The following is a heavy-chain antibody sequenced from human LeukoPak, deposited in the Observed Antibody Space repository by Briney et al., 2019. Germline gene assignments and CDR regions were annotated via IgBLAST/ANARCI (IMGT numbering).Heavy chain of an antibody. V-gene: IGHV3-23*01. CDR2: LWDNGGNP. D-gene: IGHD4-17*01. J-gene: IGHJ6*03. CDR3: ARDPYGDYSSAYYYYYMDV. Sequence: GGSLRLSCAASGFTFSRYAMSWVRRAPGKALEWVSGLWDNGGNPSYADTVKGRFTISRDNSKNSLYLQMNSLRAEDTAVYYCARDPYGDYSSAYYYYYMDVWGKGTTVTVSS. CDR1: GFTFSRYA.